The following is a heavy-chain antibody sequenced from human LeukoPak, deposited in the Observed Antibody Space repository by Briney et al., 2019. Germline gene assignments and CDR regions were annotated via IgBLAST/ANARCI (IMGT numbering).Heavy chain of an antibody. Sequence: GGSLRLSCAASGFTFSSYWMSWVRQAPGKGLEWVANIKQDGSEKYYVDSVKGRFTISRDNAKNSLYLQMNSLRAEDTAVYYCARGGYDFGSTKYFQHWGQGTLVTVSS. CDR3: ARGGYDFGSTKYFQH. CDR1: GFTFSSYW. D-gene: IGHD3-3*01. V-gene: IGHV3-7*01. CDR2: IKQDGSEK. J-gene: IGHJ1*01.